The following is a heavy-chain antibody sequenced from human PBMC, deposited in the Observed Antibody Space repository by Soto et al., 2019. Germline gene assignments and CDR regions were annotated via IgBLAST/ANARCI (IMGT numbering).Heavy chain of an antibody. CDR1: GYSFTTYG. Sequence: ASVKVSCKASGYSFTTYGIFWVRQAPGQGLEWMGWISPYNGKTNYAQNLQGRVSMTTDTSTTTAYMELRSLRSDDTAVYYCARPYDSSQSPRFDYWGQGTLVT. J-gene: IGHJ4*02. CDR3: ARPYDSSQSPRFDY. CDR2: ISPYNGKT. V-gene: IGHV1-18*01. D-gene: IGHD3-22*01.